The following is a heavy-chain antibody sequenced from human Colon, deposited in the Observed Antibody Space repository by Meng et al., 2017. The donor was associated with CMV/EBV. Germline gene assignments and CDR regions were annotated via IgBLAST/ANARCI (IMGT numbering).Heavy chain of an antibody. V-gene: IGHV3-21*01. D-gene: IGHD1-26*01. CDR3: VFSGSHDYYFDS. CDR1: GFTFSNFE. CDR2: ISSTSTYI. Sequence: GESLKISCAASGFTFSNFEFNWVRQAPGGGLEWVSSISSTSTYIYYADSVKGRFTISRDNAKSSMYLQLSSLRAEDTAVYYCVFSGSHDYYFDSWGQGTLVTVSS. J-gene: IGHJ4*02.